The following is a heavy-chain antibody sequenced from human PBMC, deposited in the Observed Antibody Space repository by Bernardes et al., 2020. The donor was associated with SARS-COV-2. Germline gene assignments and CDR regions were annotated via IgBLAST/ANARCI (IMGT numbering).Heavy chain of an antibody. J-gene: IGHJ2*01. Sequence: GGSLRLSCAASGFTVSSNYMSWVRQAPGKGLEWVSVIYSGGSTYYADSVKGRFTISRDNSKNTLYLQMNSLRAEDTAVYYCVRYSSSWYGVHWYFDLWGRGTL. D-gene: IGHD6-13*01. CDR3: VRYSSSWYGVHWYFDL. CDR2: IYSGGST. V-gene: IGHV3-66*01. CDR1: GFTVSSNY.